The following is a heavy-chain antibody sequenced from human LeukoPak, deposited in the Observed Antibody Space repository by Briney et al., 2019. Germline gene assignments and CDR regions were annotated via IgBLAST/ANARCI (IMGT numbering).Heavy chain of an antibody. V-gene: IGHV3-33*06. D-gene: IGHD2-15*01. CDR2: IWYDGSNK. Sequence: GGSLRLSCAASGFTFSSYGMHWVRQAPGKGLEWVAVIWYDGSNKYYADSVKGRFTISRDNSKNTLYLQMNSLRAEDTAVYYCAKDRGYSWVVAATDDAFDIWGQGTMVTVSS. CDR3: AKDRGYSWVVAATDDAFDI. CDR1: GFTFSSYG. J-gene: IGHJ3*02.